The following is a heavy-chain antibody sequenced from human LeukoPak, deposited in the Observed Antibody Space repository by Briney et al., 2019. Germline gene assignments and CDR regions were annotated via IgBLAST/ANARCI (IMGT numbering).Heavy chain of an antibody. CDR2: TTYSGTT. CDR3: ARERYTSGHTGGWLDP. Sequence: SETLSLTCTVSGDSVSSSSYYWVWHRQPPGKGLEWIASTTYSGTTGYNPSLQSRVTISVDTYKNQFSLKLNSVTAADTAVYYCARERYTSGHTGGWLDPWGQGTLVTVSS. J-gene: IGHJ5*02. D-gene: IGHD6-19*01. CDR1: GDSVSSSSYY. V-gene: IGHV4-39*02.